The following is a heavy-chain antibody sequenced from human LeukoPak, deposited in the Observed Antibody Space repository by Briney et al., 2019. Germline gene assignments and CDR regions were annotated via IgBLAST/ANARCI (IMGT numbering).Heavy chain of an antibody. CDR2: IYSSGST. Sequence: SETLSLTCTVSGGSVSSGSYYWSWIRQPPGKGLEWIGSIYSSGSTYYNPSLKSRVTISVDTSKNQFSLQLKSVTPEDTAVYYRARSQTGGTFDYWGQGALVTVSS. CDR1: GGSVSSGSYY. V-gene: IGHV4-39*07. D-gene: IGHD1-26*01. J-gene: IGHJ4*02. CDR3: ARSQTGGTFDY.